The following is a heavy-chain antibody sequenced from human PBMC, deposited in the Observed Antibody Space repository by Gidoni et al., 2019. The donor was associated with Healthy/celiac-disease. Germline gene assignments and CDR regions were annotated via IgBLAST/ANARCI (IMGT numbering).Heavy chain of an antibody. CDR2: IRSKANSYAT. Sequence: EVQLVESGGGLVQPGGSLKLSCAASGFPFSGSAMHWVRQASGKGLEWVGRIRSKANSYATAYAASVKGRFTISRDDSKNTAYLQMNSLKTEDTAVYYCTSWAVVVAATRGDYWGQGTLVTVSS. CDR1: GFPFSGSA. J-gene: IGHJ4*02. D-gene: IGHD2-15*01. CDR3: TSWAVVVAATRGDY. V-gene: IGHV3-73*02.